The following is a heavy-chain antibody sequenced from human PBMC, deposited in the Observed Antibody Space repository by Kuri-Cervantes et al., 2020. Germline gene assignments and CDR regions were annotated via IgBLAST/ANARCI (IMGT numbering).Heavy chain of an antibody. CDR2: INHSGST. Sequence: GSLRLSCAVYGGSFSGYYWSWIRQPPGKGLEWIGEINHSGSTNYNPSLKSRVTISVDTSKNQFSLKLSSVTAADTAVYYCARRGGSGYYRTRPFDYWGQGTLVTVSS. D-gene: IGHD3-22*01. J-gene: IGHJ4*02. V-gene: IGHV4-34*01. CDR1: GGSFSGYY. CDR3: ARRGGSGYYRTRPFDY.